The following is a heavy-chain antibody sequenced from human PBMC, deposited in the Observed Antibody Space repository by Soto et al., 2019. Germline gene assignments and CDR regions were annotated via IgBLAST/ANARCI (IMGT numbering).Heavy chain of an antibody. CDR3: AIWGVTIQRVEGMDV. Sequence: ASVKVSCKASGYTFTGYYMHWVRQAPGQGLEWMGWINPNSGGTNYAQKFQGWVTMTRDTSISTAYMELSRLRSDDTAVYYCAIWGVTIQRVEGMDVWGQGTTVTVSS. V-gene: IGHV1-2*04. CDR2: INPNSGGT. CDR1: GYTFTGYY. J-gene: IGHJ6*02. D-gene: IGHD3-9*01.